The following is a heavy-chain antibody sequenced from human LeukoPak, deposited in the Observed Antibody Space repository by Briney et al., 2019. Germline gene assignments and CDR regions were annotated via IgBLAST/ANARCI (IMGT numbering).Heavy chain of an antibody. CDR2: ISAYNGNT. D-gene: IGHD3-3*01. Sequence: ASVKVSCKASGYTFTSYGISWVRQAPGQGLMWMGWISAYNGNTDYPQKLQGRVTMTTDTSTSTAYMELRSLRSDDTAVYYCARAPYTGRPLTWGQTESGYIYYFDYWGQGTLVTVSS. CDR1: GYTFTSYG. V-gene: IGHV1-18*01. J-gene: IGHJ4*02. CDR3: ARAPYTGRPLTWGQTESGYIYYFDY.